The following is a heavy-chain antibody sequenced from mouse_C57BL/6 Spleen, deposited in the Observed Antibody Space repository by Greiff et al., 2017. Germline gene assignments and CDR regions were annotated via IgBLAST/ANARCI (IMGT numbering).Heavy chain of an antibody. CDR1: GFNIKNTY. CDR3: ARPYYGSREAFDY. Sequence: EVQLQQSVAELVRPGASVKLSCTASGFNIKNTYMHWVKQRPEQGLEWIGRIDPANGNTKYAPKFQGKATITAETSSNTAYLQLSSLTSEDTAIYYCARPYYGSREAFDYWGQGTTLTVSS. J-gene: IGHJ2*01. V-gene: IGHV14-3*01. CDR2: IDPANGNT. D-gene: IGHD1-1*01.